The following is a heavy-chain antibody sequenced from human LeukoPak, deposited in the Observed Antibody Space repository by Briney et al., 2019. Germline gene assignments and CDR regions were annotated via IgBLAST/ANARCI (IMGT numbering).Heavy chain of an antibody. CDR1: GYTFTSYG. Sequence: ASVKVSCKASGYTFTSYGISWVRQAPGQGLEWMGWISAYNGNTNYAQKLQGRVTMTTDTSTSTAYMELRSLRSDDTAVYYCARDRSGILGYYYNGMDVWGQGTTVTVSS. D-gene: IGHD3-10*01. J-gene: IGHJ6*02. CDR2: ISAYNGNT. CDR3: ARDRSGILGYYYNGMDV. V-gene: IGHV1-18*01.